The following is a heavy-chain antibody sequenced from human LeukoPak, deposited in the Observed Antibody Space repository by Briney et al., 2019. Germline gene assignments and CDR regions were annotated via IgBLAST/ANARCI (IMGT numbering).Heavy chain of an antibody. V-gene: IGHV4-4*07. J-gene: IGHJ5*02. CDR1: GGSISSYY. CDR2: IYTNGST. Sequence: SETLSLTCTVSGGSISSYYWSWIRQPAGKGLEWIGRIYTNGSTNYNPSLKSRVTISVDTSKNQFSLKLSSVTAADTAVYYCARARLGRLYFGGGSCYLKNRPDNWFDPGGQGTLVTVSS. D-gene: IGHD2-15*01. CDR3: ARARLGRLYFGGGSCYLKNRPDNWFDP.